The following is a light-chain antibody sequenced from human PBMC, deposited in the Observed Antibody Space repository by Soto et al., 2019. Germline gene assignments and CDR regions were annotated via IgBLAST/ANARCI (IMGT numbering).Light chain of an antibody. V-gene: IGKV1-5*03. J-gene: IGKJ4*01. CDR3: QQYGSSPLT. Sequence: DIQMTQSPSTLSASVGXRVTITCRASQSISSWLAWYQQKPGKAPKLLIYKASSLESGVPSRFSGSGSGTDFTLTISRLEPEDFAVYYCQQYGSSPLTFGGGTKVDIK. CDR2: KAS. CDR1: QSISSW.